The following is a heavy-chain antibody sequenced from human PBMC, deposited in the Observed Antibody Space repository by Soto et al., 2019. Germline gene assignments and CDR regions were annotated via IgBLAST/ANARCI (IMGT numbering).Heavy chain of an antibody. CDR3: ARDTYGSGSYSWFDP. V-gene: IGHV4-34*01. D-gene: IGHD3-10*01. Sequence: SETLSLTCAVYGGSFSGYYWSWIRQPPGKGLEWIGEINHSGSTNYNPSLKSRVTISVDTPKNQFSLKLSSVTAADTAVYYCARDTYGSGSYSWFDPWGQGTLVTVSS. CDR1: GGSFSGYY. CDR2: INHSGST. J-gene: IGHJ5*02.